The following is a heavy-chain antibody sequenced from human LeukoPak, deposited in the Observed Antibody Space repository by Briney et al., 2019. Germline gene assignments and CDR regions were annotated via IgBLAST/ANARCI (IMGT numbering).Heavy chain of an antibody. V-gene: IGHV1-2*06. CDR1: GYTFTGYY. Sequence: GASVKVSCKASGYTFTGYYMHWVRQAPGQGLEWMGRIYPNSGGTNYAQKFQGRVTMTRDTSISTAYMELSRLRSDDTAVYYCARAVDYGDYVDYWGQGTLVTVSS. CDR2: IYPNSGGT. CDR3: ARAVDYGDYVDY. J-gene: IGHJ4*02. D-gene: IGHD4-17*01.